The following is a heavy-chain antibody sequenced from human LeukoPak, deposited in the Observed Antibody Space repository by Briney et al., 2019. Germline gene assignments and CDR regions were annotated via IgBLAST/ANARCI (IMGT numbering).Heavy chain of an antibody. CDR2: ISAYNGNT. CDR3: ARDARPNYYYYMDV. Sequence: ASVKVSCKASGYTFTSYGISWVRQAPGQGLEWMGWISAYNGNTNYAQKFQGRVTMTRDTSISTAYMELSRLRSDDTAVYYCARDARPNYYYYMDVWGKGTTVTISS. CDR1: GYTFTSYG. J-gene: IGHJ6*03. V-gene: IGHV1-18*01.